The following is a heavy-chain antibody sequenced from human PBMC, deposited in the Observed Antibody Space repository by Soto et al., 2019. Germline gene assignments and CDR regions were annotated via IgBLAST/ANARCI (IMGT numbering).Heavy chain of an antibody. CDR2: IYSGGST. J-gene: IGHJ3*02. D-gene: IGHD1-26*01. CDR3: AAKVVGATTVEYDAIDI. CDR1: GFTVSSNY. V-gene: IGHV3-53*01. Sequence: PGGSLRLSCAASGFTVSSNYMSWVRQAPGKGLEWVSVIYSGGSTYYADSVKGRFTISRDNSKNTLYLQMNSLRAEDTAVYYCAAKVVGATTVEYDAIDIWGQGTMVTVSS.